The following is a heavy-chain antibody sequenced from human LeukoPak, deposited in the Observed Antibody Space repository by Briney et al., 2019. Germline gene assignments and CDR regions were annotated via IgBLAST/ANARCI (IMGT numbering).Heavy chain of an antibody. CDR1: GDSISRSNW. D-gene: IGHD6-19*01. CDR3: ASSGWKTGYFDY. Sequence: PSGTLSLTCAVSGDSISRSNWWSRVRQPPGKGLEWIGEIYHSGSTNYNPSLKSRVTISVDKSKNQFSVKLSSVTAADTAVYYCASSGWKTGYFDYWGQGALVIVSS. J-gene: IGHJ4*02. V-gene: IGHV4-4*02. CDR2: IYHSGST.